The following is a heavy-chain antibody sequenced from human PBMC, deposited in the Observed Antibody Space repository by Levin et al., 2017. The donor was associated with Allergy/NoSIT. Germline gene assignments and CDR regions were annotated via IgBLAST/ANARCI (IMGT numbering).Heavy chain of an antibody. D-gene: IGHD3-9*01. CDR1: GYTFTSYD. J-gene: IGHJ4*02. V-gene: IGHV1-8*01. Sequence: GASVKVSCKASGYTFTSYDINWVRQATGQGLEWMGWMNPNSGNTGYAQKFQGRVTMTRNTSISTAYMELSSLRSEDTAVYYCARGRGRCPRGPRVRYFDCSGYYRFGDWGQGTLVTVSS. CDR3: ARGRGRCPRGPRVRYFDCSGYYRFGD. CDR2: MNPNSGNT.